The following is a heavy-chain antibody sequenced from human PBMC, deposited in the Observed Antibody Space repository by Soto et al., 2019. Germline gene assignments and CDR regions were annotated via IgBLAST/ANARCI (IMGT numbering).Heavy chain of an antibody. CDR2: INAYNGNT. Sequence: ASVKVSCKASGYTFTSYGISWVRQAPGQGLEWMGWINAYNGNTNYAQKFQGRVTMTTNTSISTAYMELSSLRSEDTAVYYCARGRSVVDLFDIWGQGTMVTVSS. J-gene: IGHJ3*02. CDR1: GYTFTSYG. D-gene: IGHD2-15*01. CDR3: ARGRSVVDLFDI. V-gene: IGHV1-18*01.